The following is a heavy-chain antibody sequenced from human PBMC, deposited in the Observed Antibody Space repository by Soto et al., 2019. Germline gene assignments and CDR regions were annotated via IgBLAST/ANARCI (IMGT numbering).Heavy chain of an antibody. CDR2: VYPDGST. CDR3: ARGYSSRWYYFDY. V-gene: IGHV4-4*02. Sequence: PSETLSLTCAVSGVSINNNDWWNWVRQSPGKGLEWIGEVYPDGSTHYSPSLRSRVTMSVDKSKNQFFLSLTSVTAADTAVYYCARGYSSRWYYFDYWGQGILVTVSS. CDR1: GVSINNNDW. D-gene: IGHD6-13*01. J-gene: IGHJ4*02.